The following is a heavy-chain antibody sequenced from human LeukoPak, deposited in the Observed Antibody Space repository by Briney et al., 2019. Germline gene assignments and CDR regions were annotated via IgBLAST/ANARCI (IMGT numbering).Heavy chain of an antibody. CDR1: GGSISSSSYY. V-gene: IGHV4-39*01. CDR2: IYYSGST. Sequence: SETLSLTCTVSGGSISSSSYYWGWIRQPPGKGLEWIGSIYYSGSTYYNPSLKSRVNISVDTSKNQFSLKLSSVTAADTAVYYCARVGYCSGGSCSGKEYYFDYWGQGTLVTVSS. CDR3: ARVGYCSGGSCSGKEYYFDY. J-gene: IGHJ4*02. D-gene: IGHD2-15*01.